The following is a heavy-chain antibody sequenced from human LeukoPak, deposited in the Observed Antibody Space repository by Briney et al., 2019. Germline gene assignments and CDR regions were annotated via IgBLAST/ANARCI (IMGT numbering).Heavy chain of an antibody. Sequence: SVKVSCKASGGTFSSHAISWVRQAPGQGLEWMGGIIPSFGTAKYAQKFQGRVTITADESTSTAYMELSSLRSEDTAVYYCARDSSEFRSLIPHWGQGTLVTVSS. V-gene: IGHV1-69*13. CDR3: ARDSSEFRSLIPH. J-gene: IGHJ1*01. CDR2: IIPSFGTA. D-gene: IGHD2-21*01. CDR1: GGTFSSHA.